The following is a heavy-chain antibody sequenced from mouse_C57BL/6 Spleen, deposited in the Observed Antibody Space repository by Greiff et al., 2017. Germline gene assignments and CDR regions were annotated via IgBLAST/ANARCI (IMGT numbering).Heavy chain of an antibody. CDR2: ISYDGSN. CDR1: GYSITSGYY. Sequence: VQLKESGPGLVKPSQSLSLTCSVTGYSITSGYYWNWIRQFPGNKLEWMGYISYDGSNNYNPSLKNRISITRDTSKNQFFLKLNSVTTEDTATYYCARDYYYGSSNYAMDYWGQGTSVTVSS. V-gene: IGHV3-6*01. D-gene: IGHD1-1*01. CDR3: ARDYYYGSSNYAMDY. J-gene: IGHJ4*01.